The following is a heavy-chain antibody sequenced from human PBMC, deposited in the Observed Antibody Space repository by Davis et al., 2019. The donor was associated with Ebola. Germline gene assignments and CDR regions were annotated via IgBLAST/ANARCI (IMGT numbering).Heavy chain of an antibody. CDR2: IYYSGST. CDR3: ARGLTGMWAFDI. Sequence: PSETLSLTCTVSGGSISSGGYYWSWIRQHPGKGLEWIGYIYYSGSTYYNPSLKSRVTISVDTSKNQFSLKLSAVTAADTAVYYCARGLTGMWAFDIWGQGTMVTVSS. J-gene: IGHJ3*02. D-gene: IGHD7-27*01. CDR1: GGSISSGGYY. V-gene: IGHV4-31*03.